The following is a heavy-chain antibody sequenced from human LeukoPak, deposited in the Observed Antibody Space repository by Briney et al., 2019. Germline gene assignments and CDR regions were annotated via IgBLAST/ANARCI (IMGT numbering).Heavy chain of an antibody. J-gene: IGHJ6*02. CDR2: INHSGST. CDR1: GGSFSGYY. CDR3: ARAGITIFGVVYYYYGMDV. Sequence: SETLSLTCAVYGGSFSGYYWSWIRQPPGKGLEWIGEINHSGSTNYNPSPKSRVTISVDTSKNQFSLKLSSVTAADTAVYYCARAGITIFGVVYYYYGMDVWGQGTTVTVSS. V-gene: IGHV4-34*01. D-gene: IGHD3-3*01.